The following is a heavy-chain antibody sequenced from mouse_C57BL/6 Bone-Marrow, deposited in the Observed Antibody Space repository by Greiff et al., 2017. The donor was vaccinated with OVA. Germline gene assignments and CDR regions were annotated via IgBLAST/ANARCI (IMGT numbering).Heavy chain of an antibody. CDR2: INSDGSST. J-gene: IGHJ1*03. CDR1: GFTFSDYY. V-gene: IGHV5-16*01. CDR3: ARDDGYFDV. Sequence: DVKLVESEGGLVQPGSSMKLSCTASGFTFSDYYMAWVRQVPEKGLEWVANINSDGSSTYYLDSLKSRFIISRDNAKNILYLQMSSLKSEDTATYYCARDDGYFDVWGTGTTVTVSS.